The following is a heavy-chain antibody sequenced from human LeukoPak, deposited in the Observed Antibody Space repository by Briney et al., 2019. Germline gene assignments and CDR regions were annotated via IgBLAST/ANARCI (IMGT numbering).Heavy chain of an antibody. CDR2: IYYSGST. V-gene: IGHV4-31*03. CDR3: ARDLPKHNRGTMVRGVIGAFDI. Sequence: SEALSLTCTVSGGSISSGGYYWSWIRQHPGKGLEWIGYIYYSGSTYYNPSLKSRVTISVDTSKNQFSLKLSSVTAADTAVYYCARDLPKHNRGTMVRGVIGAFDIWGQGTMVTVSS. CDR1: GGSISSGGYY. J-gene: IGHJ3*02. D-gene: IGHD3-10*01.